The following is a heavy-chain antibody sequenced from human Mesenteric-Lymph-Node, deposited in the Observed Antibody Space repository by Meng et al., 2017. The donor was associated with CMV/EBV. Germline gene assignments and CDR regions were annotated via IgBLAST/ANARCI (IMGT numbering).Heavy chain of an antibody. CDR1: GFSVTSNY. J-gene: IGHJ1*01. CDR3: ATGISVFGGIFTDH. D-gene: IGHD3-3*01. Sequence: GESLKISCAASGFSVTSNYMNWVRQAPGKGLEWVSVIFSSGATYYAGSVKGRFTISRDSSKNTVYLQMNSLRAEDTAVYYCATGISVFGGIFTDHWGQGTLVTVSS. V-gene: IGHV3-53*01. CDR2: IFSSGAT.